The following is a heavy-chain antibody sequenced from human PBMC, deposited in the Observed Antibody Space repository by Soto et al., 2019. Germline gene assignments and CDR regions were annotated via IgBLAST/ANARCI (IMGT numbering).Heavy chain of an antibody. Sequence: GASVKVSCKASGYTFTSYGISWVRQAPGQGLEWMGWISANNGNTNYAQKLQGRVIMTTDTSTSTAYVELRSLRSDDTAVYYCARDWDCSGGSCYPMGGDYWGQGTLVTVSS. D-gene: IGHD2-15*01. J-gene: IGHJ4*02. CDR3: ARDWDCSGGSCYPMGGDY. CDR1: GYTFTSYG. V-gene: IGHV1-18*01. CDR2: ISANNGNT.